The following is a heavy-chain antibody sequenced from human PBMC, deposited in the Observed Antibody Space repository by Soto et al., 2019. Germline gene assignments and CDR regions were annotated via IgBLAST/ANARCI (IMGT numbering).Heavy chain of an antibody. CDR2: INHSGST. D-gene: IGHD2-15*01. J-gene: IGHJ5*02. V-gene: IGHV4-34*01. CDR3: ARVKVWAYCSGGSCYPRWFDP. CDR1: GGSFSGYY. Sequence: SETLSLTCAVYGGSFSGYYWSWIRQPPGKGLEWIGEINHSGSTNYNPSLKSRVTISVDTSKNQFSLKLSSVTAADTAVYYCARVKVWAYCSGGSCYPRWFDPWGQGTLVTVSS.